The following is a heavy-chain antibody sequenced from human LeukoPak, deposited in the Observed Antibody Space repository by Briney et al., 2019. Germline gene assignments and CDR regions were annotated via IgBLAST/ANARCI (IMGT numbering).Heavy chain of an antibody. V-gene: IGHV3-23*01. CDR2: ISGSGGST. CDR1: GVTFSSYA. CDR3: AKTASSSWYDEYFQH. J-gene: IGHJ1*01. D-gene: IGHD6-13*01. Sequence: PGGALRLSCAASGVTFSSYAMSWVRQAPGKGLEWVSAISGSGGSTYYADSVKGRFTISRDNSKNTLYLQMNSLRAEDTAVYYCAKTASSSWYDEYFQHWGQGTLVTVSS.